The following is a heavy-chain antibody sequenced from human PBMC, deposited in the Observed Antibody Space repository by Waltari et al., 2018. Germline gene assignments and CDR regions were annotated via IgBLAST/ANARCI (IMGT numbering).Heavy chain of an antibody. Sequence: QVQLQQWGAGLLKPSETLSLTCAVYGGSFSGYYWSWIRQPPGKGLEWIGEINHSGSTNYNPSLKSRVTISVDTSKNQFSLKLSSVTAADTAVYYCAREESVWGSYRYTYDAFDIWGQGTMVTVSS. CDR2: INHSGST. J-gene: IGHJ3*02. CDR3: AREESVWGSYRYTYDAFDI. V-gene: IGHV4-34*01. D-gene: IGHD3-16*02. CDR1: GGSFSGYY.